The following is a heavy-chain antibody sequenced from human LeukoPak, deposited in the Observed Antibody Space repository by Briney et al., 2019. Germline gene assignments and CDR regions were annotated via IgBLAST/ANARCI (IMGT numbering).Heavy chain of an antibody. D-gene: IGHD5-18*01. CDR3: ARTSLGAMALGY. V-gene: IGHV3-53*01. CDR2: IYSGGST. J-gene: IGHJ4*02. Sequence: QPGGSLRLSCAASGFTVSSNYMNWVRQAPGKGLEWVSVIYSGGSTYYADSAKGRFTISRDNSKNTLYLQMNSLRAEDTAVYYCARTSLGAMALGYWGQGTLVTVSS. CDR1: GFTVSSNY.